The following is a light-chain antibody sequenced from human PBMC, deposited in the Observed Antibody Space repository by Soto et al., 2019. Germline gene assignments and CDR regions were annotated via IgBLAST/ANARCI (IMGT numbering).Light chain of an antibody. CDR1: QSIKSY. J-gene: IGKJ4*01. Sequence: DIPMTQSPTSLSASVGDRVTITCRASQSIKSYLNWYQQKPGKAPELLIFATSSLQSGVTPRFSGSGSGTDFTLTISSLQPEDFATYYCQQSFSISLTFGGGTKVEIK. CDR3: QQSFSISLT. V-gene: IGKV1-39*01. CDR2: ATS.